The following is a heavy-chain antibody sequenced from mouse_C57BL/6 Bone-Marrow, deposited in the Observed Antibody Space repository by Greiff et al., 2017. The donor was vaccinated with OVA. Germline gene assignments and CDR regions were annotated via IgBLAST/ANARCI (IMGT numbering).Heavy chain of an antibody. CDR1: GYTFTNYW. CDR2: IYPGGGYT. Sequence: QVHVKQSGAELVRPGTSVKMSCKASGYTFTNYWIGWAKQRPGHGLEWIGDIYPGGGYTNYNEKFKGKATLTADKSSSTAYMQFSSLTSEDSAIYYCARTAQALYYAMDYWGQGTSVTVSS. D-gene: IGHD3-2*02. J-gene: IGHJ4*01. CDR3: ARTAQALYYAMDY. V-gene: IGHV1-63*01.